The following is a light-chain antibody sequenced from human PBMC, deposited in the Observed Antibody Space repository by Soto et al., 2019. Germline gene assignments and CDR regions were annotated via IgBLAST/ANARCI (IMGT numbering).Light chain of an antibody. CDR3: QQFNTSPWT. CDR2: KSS. Sequence: DIQITQSPSTLSASDGDRVTISSRARQSVSIWLAWYQQKPGRAPKLLIYKSSILESGVPSRFSGSGSGTEFTLTISSLQPDDFATYYCQQFNTSPWTFGQGTKVDIK. V-gene: IGKV1-5*03. CDR1: QSVSIW. J-gene: IGKJ1*01.